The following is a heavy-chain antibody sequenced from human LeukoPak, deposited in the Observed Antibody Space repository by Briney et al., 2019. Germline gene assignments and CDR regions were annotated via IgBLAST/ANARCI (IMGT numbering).Heavy chain of an antibody. Sequence: PGGSLRLSCAASGFTFGSYGMHWVRQAPGKGLEWVAVISYDGSNKYYADSVKGRFTISRDNSKNTLYLQMNSLRAEDTAVYYCAKDLYGRHTYYYDSSGPNWFDPWGQGTLVTVSS. CDR1: GFTFGSYG. V-gene: IGHV3-30*18. CDR2: ISYDGSNK. D-gene: IGHD3-22*01. J-gene: IGHJ5*02. CDR3: AKDLYGRHTYYYDSSGPNWFDP.